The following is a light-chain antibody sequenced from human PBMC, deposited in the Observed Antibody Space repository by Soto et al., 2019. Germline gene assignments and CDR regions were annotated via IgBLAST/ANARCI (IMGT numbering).Light chain of an antibody. CDR3: PQSYSVLPIT. CDR2: GAS. J-gene: IGKJ5*01. V-gene: IGKV1-39*01. CDR1: QTINNY. Sequence: DIQMTQSPSSLSASVGDRVTLTCRASQTINNYLNWYQQKPGKAPTLLIYGASNAQSGVPSRFSGSGSGTDFSLTISSLQPEDFATSYCPQSYSVLPITFCQGSRLDIK.